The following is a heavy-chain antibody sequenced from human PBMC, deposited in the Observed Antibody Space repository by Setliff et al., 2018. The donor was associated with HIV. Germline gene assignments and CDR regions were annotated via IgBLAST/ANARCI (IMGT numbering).Heavy chain of an antibody. CDR2: RSPIFSTT. D-gene: IGHD3-22*01. Sequence: SVKVPCKGSGDTFTTYVVSWVRQAPGQGLEWMGGRSPIFSTTNYAQKFQGRVTITTDESTSRAYMELSSLRSEDTAVYYCAITSRGYSLQRGGAFDIWGQGTLVTVSS. V-gene: IGHV1-69*05. CDR1: GDTFTTYV. CDR3: AITSRGYSLQRGGAFDI. J-gene: IGHJ3*02.